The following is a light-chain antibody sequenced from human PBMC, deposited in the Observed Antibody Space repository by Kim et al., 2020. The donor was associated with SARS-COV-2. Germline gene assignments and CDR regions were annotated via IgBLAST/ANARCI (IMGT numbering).Light chain of an antibody. Sequence: AGERAHHASTASQSVSRYVTWYQQKPGKAPRLLIYEASNRANGIPPRCSGSGSGTNFTLTISSLEPEDFAVYHCQQRSNWPTWTFGQGTKVEIK. V-gene: IGKV3-11*01. CDR1: QSVSRY. CDR3: QQRSNWPTWT. CDR2: EAS. J-gene: IGKJ1*01.